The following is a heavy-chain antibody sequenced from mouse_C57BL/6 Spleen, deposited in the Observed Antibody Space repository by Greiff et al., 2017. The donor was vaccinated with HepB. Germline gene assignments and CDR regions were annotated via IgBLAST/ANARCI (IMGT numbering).Heavy chain of an antibody. Sequence: QVQLQQPGAELAKPGASVKLSCKASGYTFTSYWMHWVKQRPGRGLEWIVRIDPNSGGTKYNEKFKSKATLTVDKPSSTAYMQLSSLTSEDSAVYYCARWGSSFYFDYWGQGTTLTVSS. CDR2: IDPNSGGT. J-gene: IGHJ2*01. CDR3: ARWGSSFYFDY. V-gene: IGHV1-72*01. CDR1: GYTFTSYW. D-gene: IGHD1-1*01.